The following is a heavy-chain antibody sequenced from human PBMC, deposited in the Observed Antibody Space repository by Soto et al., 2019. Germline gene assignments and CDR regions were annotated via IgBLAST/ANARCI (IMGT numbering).Heavy chain of an antibody. CDR2: IWFDGSDK. V-gene: IGHV3-33*01. CDR1: GFTFSTYG. D-gene: IGHD2-15*01. J-gene: IGHJ4*02. CDR3: ARVSAGPASEIDY. Sequence: GGSLRLSCAASGFTFSTYGMHWVRQAPGKGLEWVAVIWFDGSDKYYADSVKGRFTISRDNSKNTLYLQMSSLRAEDTAVYYCARVSAGPASEIDYWGQGTLVTVSS.